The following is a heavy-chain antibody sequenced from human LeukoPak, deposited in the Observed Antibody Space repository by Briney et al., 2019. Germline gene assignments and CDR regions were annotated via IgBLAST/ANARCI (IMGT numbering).Heavy chain of an antibody. CDR1: GYTFTAYY. Sequence: ASVKVSCKASGYTFTAYYMYWVRQAPGQGLEWMGWINPNTGGTNSAQKLQGRVTMTTDTSTSTAYMELRSLRSDDTAVYYCARELPNYYDSSAYCDYWGQGTLVTVSS. J-gene: IGHJ4*02. CDR2: INPNTGGT. D-gene: IGHD3-22*01. V-gene: IGHV1-2*02. CDR3: ARELPNYYDSSAYCDY.